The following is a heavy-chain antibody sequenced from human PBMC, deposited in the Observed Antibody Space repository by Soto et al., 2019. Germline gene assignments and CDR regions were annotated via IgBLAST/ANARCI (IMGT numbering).Heavy chain of an antibody. J-gene: IGHJ4*02. CDR1: GGTFSSYA. CDR3: SREYYYDSSGYYSNAYYFDY. V-gene: IGHV1-69*01. CDR2: IIPIFGTA. D-gene: IGHD3-22*01. Sequence: QVQLVQSGAEVKKPGSSVKVSCKASGGTFSSYAISWVRQAPGQGLEWMGGIIPIFGTANYAQKFQGRVTITADESTSTAYMELRSLRSEATAVYYCSREYYYDSSGYYSNAYYFDYWGQGTLVTVSS.